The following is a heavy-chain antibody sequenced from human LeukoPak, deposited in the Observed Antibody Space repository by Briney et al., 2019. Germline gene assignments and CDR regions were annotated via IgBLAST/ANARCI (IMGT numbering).Heavy chain of an antibody. D-gene: IGHD6-6*01. CDR2: IYTSGGT. CDR1: GGSISSGSYY. Sequence: KPSETLSLTCTVSGGSISSGSYYWSWIRQPAGKGLEWIGRIYTSGGTNYDPSLKSRVTISVDTSKNQFSLKLSSVTAADTAVYYCARQPPLLYSSSYWFDPWGQGTLVTVSS. J-gene: IGHJ5*02. CDR3: ARQPPLLYSSSYWFDP. V-gene: IGHV4-61*02.